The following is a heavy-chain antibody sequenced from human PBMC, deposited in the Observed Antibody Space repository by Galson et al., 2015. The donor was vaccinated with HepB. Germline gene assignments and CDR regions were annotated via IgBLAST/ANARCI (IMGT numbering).Heavy chain of an antibody. V-gene: IGHV3-73*01. Sequence: SLRLSCAASGFTFSGFAIHWVRQASGKGLEWVGHISTKANNYATSYAASVQGKFTISRDDSQKTAYLQMTSLKIEDTAMYYCTRLRSSRTTVRQYYHYGLDVWGQGTTVIVSS. CDR3: TRLRSSRTTVRQYYHYGLDV. D-gene: IGHD4-11*01. CDR1: GFTFSGFA. J-gene: IGHJ6*02. CDR2: ISTKANNYAT.